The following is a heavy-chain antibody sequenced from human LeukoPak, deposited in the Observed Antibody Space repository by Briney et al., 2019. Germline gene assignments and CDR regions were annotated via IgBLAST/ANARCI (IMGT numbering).Heavy chain of an antibody. CDR1: GGTFISYA. CDR2: IIPIFGTA. CDR3: ARDLGGSSSRNY. Sequence: ASVKVSCKASGGTFISYAISWVRQAPGQGLEWMGGIIPIFGTANYAQKFQGRVTITADESTSTAYMELSSLRSEDTAVYYCARDLGGSSSRNYWGQGTLDTVSS. J-gene: IGHJ4*02. D-gene: IGHD6-6*01. V-gene: IGHV1-69*13.